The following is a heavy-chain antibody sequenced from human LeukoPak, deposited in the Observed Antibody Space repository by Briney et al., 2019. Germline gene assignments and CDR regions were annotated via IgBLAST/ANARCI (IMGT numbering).Heavy chain of an antibody. CDR1: GGSISSGDYY. J-gene: IGHJ3*02. Sequence: SQTLSLTCTVFGGSISSGDYYWSWIRQPPGKGLEWIGYIYYSGSTYYNPSLKSRVTISVDTSKNQLSLKLSSVTAADTAVYYCARDISNDAFDIWGQGTMVTVSS. V-gene: IGHV4-30-4*08. CDR3: ARDISNDAFDI. D-gene: IGHD1-14*01. CDR2: IYYSGST.